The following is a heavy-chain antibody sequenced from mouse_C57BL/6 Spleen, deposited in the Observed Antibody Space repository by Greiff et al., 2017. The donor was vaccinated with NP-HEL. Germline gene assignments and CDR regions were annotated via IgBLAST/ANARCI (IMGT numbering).Heavy chain of an antibody. CDR1: GYTFTDYY. Sequence: EVKLQESGPVLVKPGASVKMSCKASGYTFTDYYMNWVKQSHGKSLEWIGVINPYNGGTSYNQKFKGKATLTVDKSSSTAYMELNSLTSEDSAVYYCARNSLRPLAWFAYWGQGTLVTVSA. CDR2: INPYNGGT. CDR3: ARNSLRPLAWFAY. D-gene: IGHD3-2*02. J-gene: IGHJ3*01. V-gene: IGHV1-19*01.